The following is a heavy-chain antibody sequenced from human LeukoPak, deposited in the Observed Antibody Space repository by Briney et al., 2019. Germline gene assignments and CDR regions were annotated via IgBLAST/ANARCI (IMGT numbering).Heavy chain of an antibody. Sequence: SETLSLTCTVSGGSISSYYWSWIRQPAGKGLEWIGRTYTSGSTNYNPSLKSRVTMSVDTSKNQFSLKLSSVTAADTAVYYCARASADKNSFEYYFDYWGQGTLVTVSS. V-gene: IGHV4-4*07. J-gene: IGHJ4*02. CDR2: TYTSGST. CDR1: GGSISSYY. D-gene: IGHD6-13*01. CDR3: ARASADKNSFEYYFDY.